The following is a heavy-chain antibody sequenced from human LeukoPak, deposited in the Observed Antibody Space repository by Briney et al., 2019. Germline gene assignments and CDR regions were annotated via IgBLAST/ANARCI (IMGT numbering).Heavy chain of an antibody. J-gene: IGHJ3*02. CDR1: GYTFTGYY. Sequence: GASVKVSCKASGYTFTGYYMHWVRQAPGQGLEWMGWINPNSGGTNYAQKFQGRVTMTRDTSISTAHMELSRLTSDDTAVYYCARMRYCSSSCNQGAFDIWGQGTMVTVSS. V-gene: IGHV1-2*02. CDR2: INPNSGGT. CDR3: ARMRYCSSSCNQGAFDI. D-gene: IGHD2-2*01.